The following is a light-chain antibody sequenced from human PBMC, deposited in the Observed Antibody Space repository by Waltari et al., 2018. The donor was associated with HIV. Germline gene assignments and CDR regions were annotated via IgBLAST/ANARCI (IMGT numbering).Light chain of an antibody. CDR3: TSYVSSASPV. V-gene: IGLV2-14*01. J-gene: IGLJ6*01. CDR2: EAT. Sequence: QSALTQPPSVSGSPGQSITISCHVYGYAYVSWYQHHPGKAPTVIIYEATNRPSGLSNRFSGSKSGNMATLTISRLQPEDEAVYFCTSYVSSASPVFGRGTKVTVL. CDR1: HVYGYAY.